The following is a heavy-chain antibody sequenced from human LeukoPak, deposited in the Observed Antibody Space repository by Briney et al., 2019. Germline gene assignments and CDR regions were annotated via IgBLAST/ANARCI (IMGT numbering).Heavy chain of an antibody. V-gene: IGHV3-11*01. J-gene: IGHJ5*02. D-gene: IGHD6-13*01. Sequence: GGSLRLSCAASGFTFSDYYMSWIRQAPGKGLEWGSYISSSGSTIYYADSVKGRFTISRDNAKNSLYLQMNSLRAEDTAVYYCARLSGAAAGHLPNSDPWGQGTLVTVSS. CDR2: ISSSGSTI. CDR1: GFTFSDYY. CDR3: ARLSGAAAGHLPNSDP.